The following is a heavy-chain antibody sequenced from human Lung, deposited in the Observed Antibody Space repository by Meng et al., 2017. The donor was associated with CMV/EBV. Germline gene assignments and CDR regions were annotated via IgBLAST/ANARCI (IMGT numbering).Heavy chain of an antibody. D-gene: IGHD3-22*01. CDR3: AKDGGQNYYDASGLIWYFDL. Sequence: SXXVSXKASGGTFNRNTINWVRQSPGQGPEWMGRIIPILNIANYAQSFEDRVTISADKSATTAYMELTNLRSEDTAIYFCAKDGGQNYYDASGLIWYFDLWXRGTPVTVSS. CDR2: IIPILNIA. J-gene: IGHJ2*01. V-gene: IGHV1-69*02. CDR1: GGTFNRNT.